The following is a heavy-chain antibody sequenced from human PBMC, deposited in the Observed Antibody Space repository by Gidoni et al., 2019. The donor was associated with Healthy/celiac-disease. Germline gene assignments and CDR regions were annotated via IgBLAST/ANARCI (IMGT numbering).Heavy chain of an antibody. CDR3: ARRAYCTNGVCYSAGVDY. D-gene: IGHD2-8*01. J-gene: IGHJ4*02. V-gene: IGHV4-39*01. Sequence: QLQLQESGPGLVKPSETLSLTCTVSGGSISSRSYYWGWIRQPPGKGLEWIGSIYYSGSTYYNPSLKSRVTISVDTSKNQFSLKLSSVTAADTAVYYCARRAYCTNGVCYSAGVDYWGQGTLVTVSS. CDR2: IYYSGST. CDR1: GGSISSRSYY.